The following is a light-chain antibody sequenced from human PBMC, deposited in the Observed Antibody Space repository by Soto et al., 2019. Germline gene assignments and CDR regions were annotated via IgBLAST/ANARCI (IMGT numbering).Light chain of an antibody. CDR1: SGDVGGYNY. Sequence: QSALTQPASVSGSPGQSITISCTGTSGDVGGYNYVSWYQQHPGKAPKLMIYEVSNRPSGVSNRFSGSKSGNTASLTISGLQAVDEADYYCSSYTSSSPRVFGGGTKLTVL. CDR3: SSYTSSSPRV. J-gene: IGLJ3*02. V-gene: IGLV2-14*01. CDR2: EVS.